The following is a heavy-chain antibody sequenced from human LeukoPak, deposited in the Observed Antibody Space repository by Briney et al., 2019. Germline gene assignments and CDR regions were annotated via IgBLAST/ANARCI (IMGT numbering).Heavy chain of an antibody. J-gene: IGHJ6*02. V-gene: IGHV3-23*01. CDR3: AKDPAYYYGFYGMDV. Sequence: GGSLRLSCAASGFTFSSYAMSWVRQAPGKGLEWVSAISGSGGSTYYADSVKGRFTISSDNSKNTLYLQMNSLRAEDTAVYYCAKDPAYYYGFYGMDVWGQGTTVTVSS. D-gene: IGHD3-10*01. CDR2: ISGSGGST. CDR1: GFTFSSYA.